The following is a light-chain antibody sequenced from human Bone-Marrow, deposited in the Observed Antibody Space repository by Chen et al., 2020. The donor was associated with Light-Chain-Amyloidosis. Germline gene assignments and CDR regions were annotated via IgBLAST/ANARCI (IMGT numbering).Light chain of an antibody. V-gene: IGLV2-14*01. J-gene: IGLJ1*01. Sequence: QSALTQPAPVSGSPGQSLTISGTGTSSDVGVDNHVSWYQQHPDKAPKLMIYEVTNRPSWVPDCFSGYTSDNTTSLTISGLHTEDEADYFCSSDTITNTRVFGSGTRVTVL. CDR3: SSDTITNTRV. CDR1: SSDVGVDNH. CDR2: EVT.